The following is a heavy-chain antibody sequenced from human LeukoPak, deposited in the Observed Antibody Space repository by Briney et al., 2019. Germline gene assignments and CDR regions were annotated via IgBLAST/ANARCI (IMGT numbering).Heavy chain of an antibody. CDR3: AKDHGYSYGAFDY. D-gene: IGHD5-18*01. J-gene: IGHJ4*02. CDR2: ISWNSGSI. V-gene: IGHV3-9*01. Sequence: GRSLRLSCAASGFTFDDYAMHWVRQAPGKGLEWVSGISWNSGSIGYADSVKGRFTISRDNAKNSLYLQMNSLRAEDTALYYCAKDHGYSYGAFDYRGQGTLVTVSS. CDR1: GFTFDDYA.